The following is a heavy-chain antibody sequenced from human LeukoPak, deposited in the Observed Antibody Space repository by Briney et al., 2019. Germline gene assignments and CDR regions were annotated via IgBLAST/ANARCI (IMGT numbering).Heavy chain of an antibody. CDR3: AREPEGYYYDSSGMRENYYYYMDV. Sequence: PGGSLRLSCAASGFTFSSYSMNWVRQAPGKGLEWVSSISSSSSYIYYADSVKGRFTISRDNAKNSLYLQMNSLRAEDTAVYYCAREPEGYYYDSSGMRENYYYYMDVWGKGTTVTISS. V-gene: IGHV3-21*01. CDR2: ISSSSSYI. CDR1: GFTFSSYS. J-gene: IGHJ6*03. D-gene: IGHD3-22*01.